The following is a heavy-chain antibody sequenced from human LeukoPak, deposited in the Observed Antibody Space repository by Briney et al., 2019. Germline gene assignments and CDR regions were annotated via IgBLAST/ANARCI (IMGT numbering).Heavy chain of an antibody. CDR2: INHSGST. CDR3: VRYCNGGSCYRAAFDV. Sequence: SETLSLTCAVYGGSFSGYYWSWIRQPPGKGLEWIGEINHSGSTNYNPSLKSRVTISVDTSKNQFSLKLSSVTAADTAVYYCVRYCNGGSCYRAAFDVWGPGTMVTVSS. V-gene: IGHV4-34*01. J-gene: IGHJ3*01. CDR1: GGSFSGYY. D-gene: IGHD2-15*01.